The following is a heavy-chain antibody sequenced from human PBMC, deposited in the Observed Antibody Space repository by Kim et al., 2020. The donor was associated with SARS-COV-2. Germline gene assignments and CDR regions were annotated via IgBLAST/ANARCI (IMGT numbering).Heavy chain of an antibody. CDR3: AKDAPWNYDIFDY. CDR1: GFTFTSYA. CDR2: ISGSGGST. Sequence: GGSLRLSCAASGFTFTSYAMTWVRQAPGKGLEWVSGISGSGGSTYYADSVKGRFTISRDNSKNTLYLQMNSLRAEDTAVYYCAKDAPWNYDIFDYWGQGALVTVSS. J-gene: IGHJ4*02. V-gene: IGHV3-23*01. D-gene: IGHD1-7*01.